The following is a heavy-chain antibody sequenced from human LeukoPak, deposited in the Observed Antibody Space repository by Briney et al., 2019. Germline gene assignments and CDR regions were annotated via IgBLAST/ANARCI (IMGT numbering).Heavy chain of an antibody. V-gene: IGHV1-2*02. CDR1: GYTFTSYY. D-gene: IGHD5-24*01. Sequence: ASVKVSCKASGYTFTSYYMHWVRQAPGQGLEWMGGIIPIFGTANYAQKFQGRVTMTWDTSISTAYMELSRPRSDDTAVYYCARDRTRDGYDYWGQGTLVTVSS. CDR3: ARDRTRDGYDY. CDR2: IIPIFGTA. J-gene: IGHJ4*02.